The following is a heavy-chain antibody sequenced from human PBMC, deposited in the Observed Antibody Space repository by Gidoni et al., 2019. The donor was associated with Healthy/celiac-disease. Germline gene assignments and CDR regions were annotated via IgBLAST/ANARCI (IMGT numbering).Heavy chain of an antibody. V-gene: IGHV4-38-2*02. D-gene: IGHD3-22*01. Sequence: QVQLQESGPGLVKPSETLSLTCAVSGYSISRGYYWGWLRQPPGKGLEWIGSIYHSGSTYYNPSLKSRVTISVDTSKNQFSLKLSSVTAADTAVYYCARDIRYYDSSGYYYGWGQGTLVTVSS. CDR1: GYSISRGYY. CDR3: ARDIRYYDSSGYYYG. J-gene: IGHJ4*02. CDR2: IYHSGST.